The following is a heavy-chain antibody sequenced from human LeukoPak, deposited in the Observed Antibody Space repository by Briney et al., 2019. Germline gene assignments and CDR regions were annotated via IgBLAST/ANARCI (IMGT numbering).Heavy chain of an antibody. CDR1: GFTFSSYA. CDR2: ISGSGGST. CDR3: AKVIVPATVMISNYYYYYGMDV. Sequence: GGSLRLSCAASGFTFSSYAMSWVRQAPGKGLEWVSAISGSGGSTYYADSVKGRFTISRDNSKNTLYLQMNSLRAEDTAVYYCAKVIVPATVMISNYYYYYGMDVWGQGTTVTVSS. D-gene: IGHD2-2*01. J-gene: IGHJ6*02. V-gene: IGHV3-23*01.